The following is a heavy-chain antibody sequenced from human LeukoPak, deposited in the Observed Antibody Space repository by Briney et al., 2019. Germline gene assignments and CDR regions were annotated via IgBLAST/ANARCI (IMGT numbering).Heavy chain of an antibody. V-gene: IGHV3-48*02. Sequence: GGSLRLSCAASGFLFSSYVMSWVRQAPGKGLEWVAYTSHDSDNIYYPDFVKGRFTISRDNAENSLYLQMNSLRDEDTAIYYCARDSDWAFNYWGQGARVTVSS. CDR3: ARDSDWAFNY. CDR1: GFLFSSYV. D-gene: IGHD2-21*02. CDR2: TSHDSDNI. J-gene: IGHJ4*02.